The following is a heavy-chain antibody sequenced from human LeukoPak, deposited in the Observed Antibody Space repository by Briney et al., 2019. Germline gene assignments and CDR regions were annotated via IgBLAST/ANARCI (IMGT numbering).Heavy chain of an antibody. V-gene: IGHV1-69*13. CDR1: GGTFSSYA. D-gene: IGHD1-1*01. J-gene: IGHJ6*02. CDR2: IIPIFGTA. CDR3: AREEVETGTKGYYYGKDV. Sequence: ASVKVSCKASGGTFSSYAISWVRQAPGQGLEWMGGIIPIFGTANYAQKFQGRVTITADESTSTAYMELSSLRSEDTAVYYCAREEVETGTKGYYYGKDVWGQGTTVTVSS.